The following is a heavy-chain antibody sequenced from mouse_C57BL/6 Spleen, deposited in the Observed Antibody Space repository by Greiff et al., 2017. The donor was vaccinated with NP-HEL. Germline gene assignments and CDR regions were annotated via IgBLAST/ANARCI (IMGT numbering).Heavy chain of an antibody. CDR2: IYPGDGDT. D-gene: IGHD2-4*01. V-gene: IGHV1-80*01. CDR1: GYAFSSYW. J-gene: IGHJ4*01. Sequence: VQLQQSGAELVKPGASVKISCKASGYAFSSYWMNWVKQRPGKGLEWIGQIYPGDGDTNYNGKFKGKATLTADKSSSTAYMQLSSLTSEDSAVYFCARHDYDDAMDYWGQGTSVTVSS. CDR3: ARHDYDDAMDY.